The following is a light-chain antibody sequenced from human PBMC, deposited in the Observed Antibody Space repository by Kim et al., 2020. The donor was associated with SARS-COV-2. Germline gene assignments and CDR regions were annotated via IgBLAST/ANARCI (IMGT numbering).Light chain of an antibody. CDR3: QQNYDLPFT. CDR1: HDISTY. CDR2: DAS. J-gene: IGKJ3*01. V-gene: IGKV1-33*01. Sequence: SSVGDRVTITCQASHDISTYLNWYQQKPGKAPKLLIYDASNLEIGVPSRFSGSGSGTDFTFTITRLEPEDSATYYCQQNYDLPFTFDPGTKVDIK.